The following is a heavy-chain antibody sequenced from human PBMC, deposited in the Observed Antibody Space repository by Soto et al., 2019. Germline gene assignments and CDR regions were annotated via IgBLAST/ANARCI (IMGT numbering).Heavy chain of an antibody. D-gene: IGHD1-26*01. J-gene: IGHJ3*02. Sequence: QVQLVQSGAEVKKPGASVKVSCKTSGYTFTSYDINWVRQATGQGLEWMGWMNPNSANTAYAQKFQGRVTMTRNTSIITAYMQLSSLRSEDTAVNYCARERSSGAFDIWGQGTMVNVSS. CDR1: GYTFTSYD. V-gene: IGHV1-8*01. CDR3: ARERSSGAFDI. CDR2: MNPNSANT.